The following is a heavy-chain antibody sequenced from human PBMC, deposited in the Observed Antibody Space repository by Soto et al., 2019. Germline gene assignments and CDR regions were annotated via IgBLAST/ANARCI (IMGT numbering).Heavy chain of an antibody. V-gene: IGHV3-15*01. CDR1: GFTFSNAW. J-gene: IGHJ4*02. D-gene: IGHD2-21*01. CDR3: TTVGYCGGDCYSGY. Sequence: GGSLRLSCAASGFTFSNAWMSWVRQAPGKGLEWVGRIKSKTDGGTTDYAAPVKGRFTISRDDSKNTLYLQMNSLKTEDTAVYYCTTVGYCGGDCYSGYWGQGTLVTVSS. CDR2: IKSKTDGGTT.